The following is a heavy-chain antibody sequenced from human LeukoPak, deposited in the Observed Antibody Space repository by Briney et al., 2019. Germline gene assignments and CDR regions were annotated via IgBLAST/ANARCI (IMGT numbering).Heavy chain of an antibody. D-gene: IGHD1-26*01. CDR1: GGTFSSYA. Sequence: SVKVSCKASGGTFSSYAISWVRQAPGQGLEWMGGIIPIFGTANYAQKFQGRVTITADKSTSTAYMELSSLRSEDTAVYYCARERIVGASLYYYMDVWGKGTTVTVSS. V-gene: IGHV1-69*06. J-gene: IGHJ6*03. CDR2: IIPIFGTA. CDR3: ARERIVGASLYYYMDV.